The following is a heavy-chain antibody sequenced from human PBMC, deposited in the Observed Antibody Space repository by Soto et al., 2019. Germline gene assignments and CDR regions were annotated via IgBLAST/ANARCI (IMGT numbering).Heavy chain of an antibody. V-gene: IGHV4-31*03. CDR2: IYYTGRT. CDR3: ARDPLPNYYDTNTDARGFEY. D-gene: IGHD3-22*01. Sequence: QVQLQESGPGLVKPSQTLSLTCTVSGGSISSGGHYWTWIRQHPGKGLEWIGYIYYTGRTYYNPSLKSRIIISVDTSKNQFSLKLSSVTAADTAVYYCARDPLPNYYDTNTDARGFEYWGQGTLVTVSS. CDR1: GGSISSGGHY. J-gene: IGHJ4*02.